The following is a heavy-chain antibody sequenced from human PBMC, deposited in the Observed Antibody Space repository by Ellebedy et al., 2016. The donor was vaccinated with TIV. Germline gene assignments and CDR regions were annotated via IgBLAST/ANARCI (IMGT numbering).Heavy chain of an antibody. Sequence: GESLKISCAASGFTFSNYNMNWVRQAPGKGLEWVSSVSGSRKTKYYADSVKGRFTISRDNAQNSLYLQMNSLRADDTAVYYCARGNRLYSGWSRSYWYFDLWGRGTLVTVSS. D-gene: IGHD6-19*01. V-gene: IGHV3-48*01. CDR2: VSGSRKTK. CDR3: ARGNRLYSGWSRSYWYFDL. J-gene: IGHJ2*01. CDR1: GFTFSNYN.